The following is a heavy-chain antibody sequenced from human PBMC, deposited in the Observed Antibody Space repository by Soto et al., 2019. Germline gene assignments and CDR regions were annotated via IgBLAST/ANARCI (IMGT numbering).Heavy chain of an antibody. Sequence: ASVKVSGKVSGYTLTELSMHWVRQAPGKGLEWMGGFDPEDGETIYAQKFQGRVTITRDTSASTAYRELSSLRSEDTALYYCAREGGGVVVLNWFDPWGQGTLVTVSS. CDR1: GYTLTELS. J-gene: IGHJ5*02. V-gene: IGHV1-24*01. CDR2: FDPEDGET. CDR3: AREGGGVVVLNWFDP. D-gene: IGHD3-22*01.